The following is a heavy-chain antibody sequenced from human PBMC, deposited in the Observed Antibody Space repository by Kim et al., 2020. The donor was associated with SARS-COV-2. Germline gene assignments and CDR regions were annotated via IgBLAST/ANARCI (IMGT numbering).Heavy chain of an antibody. Sequence: GGSLRLSCAASGFTFSSYGMHWVRQAPGKGLEWVAVISYDGSNKYYADSVKGRFTISRDNSKNTLYLQMNSLRAEDTAVYYCAKDVYYYGSGSPTPCWFDPWGQGTLVTVSS. CDR2: ISYDGSNK. CDR3: AKDVYYYGSGSPTPCWFDP. D-gene: IGHD3-10*01. CDR1: GFTFSSYG. V-gene: IGHV3-30*18. J-gene: IGHJ5*02.